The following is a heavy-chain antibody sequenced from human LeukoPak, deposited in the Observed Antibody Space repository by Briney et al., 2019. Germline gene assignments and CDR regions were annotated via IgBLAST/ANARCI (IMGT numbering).Heavy chain of an antibody. CDR2: IHQDGSDK. CDR3: AREPAAGQGDWFDP. CDR1: GFTFSAYW. Sequence: TGGSLRLSCAASGFTFSAYWMTWVRQAPGRGLEGVANIHQDGSDKYYVDSVKGRFTISRDNAKNSLYLQMNSLRAEDTAVYYCAREPAAGQGDWFDPWGQGTLVTVSS. J-gene: IGHJ5*02. D-gene: IGHD6-13*01. V-gene: IGHV3-7*05.